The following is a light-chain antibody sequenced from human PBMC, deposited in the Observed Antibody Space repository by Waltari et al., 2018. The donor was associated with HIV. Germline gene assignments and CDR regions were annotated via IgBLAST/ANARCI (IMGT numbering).Light chain of an antibody. CDR1: SGRIASNY. CDR3: QSFDGITAV. V-gene: IGLV6-57*02. J-gene: IGLJ3*02. Sequence: NLMLTQPHSVSEFPGKTVTISCTGSSGRIASNYVQWYQQRPGSAPTTVIFEDNQRSSGVPDRFSGSIASSSNSASLTISRLKTEDEADYYCQSFDGITAVFGGGTKLTVL. CDR2: EDN.